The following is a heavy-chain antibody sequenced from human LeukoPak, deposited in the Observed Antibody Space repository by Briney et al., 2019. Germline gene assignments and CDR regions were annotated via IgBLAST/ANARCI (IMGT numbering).Heavy chain of an antibody. CDR1: GGSIRSYY. D-gene: IGHD4-17*01. J-gene: IGHJ4*02. CDR2: VHDSGST. V-gene: IGHV4-59*08. Sequence: RPSETLSLTCSVSGGSIRSYYWSWIRQPPGKGLEWIGYVHDSGSTYYNPSLKSRLTMSADPSKNQFSLKLTSVTAADTAVYYCARVGGGDYLIDYWGQGTLVTVSS. CDR3: ARVGGGDYLIDY.